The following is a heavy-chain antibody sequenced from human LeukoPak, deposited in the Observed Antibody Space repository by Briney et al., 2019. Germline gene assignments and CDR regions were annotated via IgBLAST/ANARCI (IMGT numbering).Heavy chain of an antibody. CDR2: IDPSDSYT. J-gene: IGHJ4*02. Sequence: GESLKISCKGSGYSFTSYWITWVRNMPGKGLEWMGRIDPSDSYTNYSPSFQGHVAISADKSISTAYLQWSSLKASDTAMYYCARGLNSYAGYWGQGTLVTVSS. V-gene: IGHV5-10-1*01. CDR3: ARGLNSYAGY. CDR1: GYSFTSYW. D-gene: IGHD5-18*01.